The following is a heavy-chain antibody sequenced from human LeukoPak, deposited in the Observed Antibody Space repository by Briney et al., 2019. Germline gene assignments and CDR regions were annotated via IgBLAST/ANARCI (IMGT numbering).Heavy chain of an antibody. D-gene: IGHD3-22*01. Sequence: ASVKVSCKASGYTFTTYYIHWLRQAPGQGLEWMGLINPSDGTTKYAQNFQGRVTMTRDTSTTIVYMELSSLRSEDTAVYYCAREYYYERSGYHYYWFDPWGQGTLVTASS. CDR2: INPSDGTT. CDR3: AREYYYERSGYHYYWFDP. V-gene: IGHV1-46*01. J-gene: IGHJ5*02. CDR1: GYTFTTYY.